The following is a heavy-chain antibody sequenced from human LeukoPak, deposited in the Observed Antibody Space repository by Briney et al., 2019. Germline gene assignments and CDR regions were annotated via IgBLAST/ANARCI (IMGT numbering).Heavy chain of an antibody. D-gene: IGHD2-2*01. V-gene: IGHV1-69*05. J-gene: IGHJ6*03. Sequence: SVKVSCKASGGTFSSYAISWVRQAPVQGLEWMGGIIPIFGTANYAQKFQGRVTITTDESTSTAYMELSSLRSEGTAVYYCARTSLGYCSSTSCSYYYYYMDVWGKGTTVTVSS. CDR1: GGTFSSYA. CDR3: ARTSLGYCSSTSCSYYYYYMDV. CDR2: IIPIFGTA.